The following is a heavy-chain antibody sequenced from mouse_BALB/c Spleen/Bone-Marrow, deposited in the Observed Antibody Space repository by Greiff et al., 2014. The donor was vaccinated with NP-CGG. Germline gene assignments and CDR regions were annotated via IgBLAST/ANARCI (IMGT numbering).Heavy chain of an antibody. V-gene: IGHV5-4*02. J-gene: IGHJ3*01. CDR2: ISDGGSYT. CDR3: ARGWFAY. Sequence: EVQGLESGGGLVKPGGSLKLSCAASGFTFSDYYMYWVRQTPEKSLEWVATISDGGSYTYYPDSVKGRVTISRDNAKNILCLQMNSLKFEDTARYYCARGWFAYWGQGTLVTVSA. CDR1: GFTFSDYY.